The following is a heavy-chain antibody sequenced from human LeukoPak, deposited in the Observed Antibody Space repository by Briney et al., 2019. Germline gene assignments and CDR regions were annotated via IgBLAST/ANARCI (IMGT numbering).Heavy chain of an antibody. CDR3: ARKYCSGGSCYSDFAYYFDY. V-gene: IGHV1-2*02. CDR1: GYTFTGYY. D-gene: IGHD2-15*01. J-gene: IGHJ4*02. CDR2: INPNSGGT. Sequence: GASVKVSCKTSGYTFTGYYMHWVRQAPGQGLEWMGWINPNSGGTNYAQKFQGRVTMTRDTSISTAYMELSRLRSDDTAVYYCARKYCSGGSCYSDFAYYFDYWGQGTLVTVSS.